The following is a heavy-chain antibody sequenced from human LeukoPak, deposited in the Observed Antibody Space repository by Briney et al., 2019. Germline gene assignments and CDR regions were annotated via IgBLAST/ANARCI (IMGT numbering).Heavy chain of an antibody. V-gene: IGHV5-10-1*01. Sequence: GESLRISCKGSGYSFTTYWISWVRQMPGKGLEWMGRIDPSDSYTNYSPSFQGHVTISADKSFSTAYLQWPSLKASDTSMYYCARHAKAYGSSCDYWGQGTLVTVSS. CDR2: IDPSDSYT. CDR1: GYSFTTYW. D-gene: IGHD6-13*01. J-gene: IGHJ4*02. CDR3: ARHAKAYGSSCDY.